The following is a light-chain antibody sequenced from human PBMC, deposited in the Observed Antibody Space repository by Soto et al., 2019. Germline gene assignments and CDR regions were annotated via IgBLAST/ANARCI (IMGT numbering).Light chain of an antibody. J-gene: IGLJ2*01. Sequence: QSVLTQSPSASASLGASVKLTCTLSSGHSSYAIAWHQQQPEKGPRYLMKLKSDGSHSKGDGIPDRFSGSSSGAERYLTISSRQSEDAADYYCQTWGTGIQVFGGGTKLTVL. V-gene: IGLV4-69*01. CDR2: LKSDGSH. CDR3: QTWGTGIQV. CDR1: SGHSSYA.